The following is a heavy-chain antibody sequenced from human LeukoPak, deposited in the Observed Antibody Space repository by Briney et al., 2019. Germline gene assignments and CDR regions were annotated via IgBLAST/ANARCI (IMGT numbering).Heavy chain of an antibody. CDR1: GFTFSSYG. D-gene: IGHD3-3*01. CDR2: IRFDATDK. V-gene: IGHV3-30*02. J-gene: IGHJ4*02. CDR3: ARVPTIFGVVIIHFDY. Sequence: QPGGSLRLSCAASGFTFSSYGIHWVRQAPGKGLEWVAFIRFDATDKYYADSVKGRFTISRDNSRNTVYLEMNSLRAEDTAVYYCARVPTIFGVVIIHFDYWGQGTLVTVSS.